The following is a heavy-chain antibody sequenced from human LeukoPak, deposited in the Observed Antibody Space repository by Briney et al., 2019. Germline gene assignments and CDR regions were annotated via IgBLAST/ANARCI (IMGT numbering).Heavy chain of an antibody. V-gene: IGHV1-46*02. CDR3: ARGYTYGDY. CDR1: GYTFNSYY. Sequence: ASVYVSCKASGYTFNSYYMHRVRDGPGQGLEWMGIINPSSGSTSYAQNFQGRVTMTRDTSSSTVYMELSSLRSEDTAVYYCARGYTYGDYWGQGTLVTVSS. CDR2: INPSSGST. D-gene: IGHD5-18*01. J-gene: IGHJ4*02.